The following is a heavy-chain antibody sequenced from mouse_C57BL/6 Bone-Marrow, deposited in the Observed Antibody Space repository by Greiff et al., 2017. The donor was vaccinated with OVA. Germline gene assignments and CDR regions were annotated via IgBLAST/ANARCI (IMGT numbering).Heavy chain of an antibody. CDR3: AREPLYYYGSSYGYFEV. CDR2: INPYNGGP. V-gene: IGHV1-19*01. CDR1: GYTFTDYY. Sequence: EVQLQESGPVLVKPGASVKMSCKASGYTFTDYYMNWVKQSHGKSLEWIGVINPYNGGPSYHQKFKGKATLTVDKSSSTAYMELNSLTSEDSAVDYCAREPLYYYGSSYGYFEVWGTGTTVTVSS. J-gene: IGHJ1*03. D-gene: IGHD1-1*01.